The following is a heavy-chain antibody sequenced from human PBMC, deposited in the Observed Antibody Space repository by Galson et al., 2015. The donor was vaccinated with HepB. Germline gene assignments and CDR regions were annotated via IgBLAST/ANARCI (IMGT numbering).Heavy chain of an antibody. CDR3: AKRKDSSGWFGIDY. D-gene: IGHD6-19*01. CDR1: GFTFSSYS. Sequence: SLRLSCAASGFTFSSYSMNWVRQAPGKGLEWVSSISSSSYIYYADSVKGRFTISRDNSKNTLYLQMNSLRAEDTAVYYCAKRKDSSGWFGIDYWGQGTLVTVSS. V-gene: IGHV3-21*04. CDR2: ISSSSYI. J-gene: IGHJ4*02.